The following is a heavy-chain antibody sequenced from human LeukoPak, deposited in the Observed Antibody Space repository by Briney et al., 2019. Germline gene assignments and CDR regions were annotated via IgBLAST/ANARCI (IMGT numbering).Heavy chain of an antibody. J-gene: IGHJ4*02. Sequence: GASVKVSCKASGYTFTGHYIHWVRQAPGQGLEWMGGIIPIFGTANYAQKFQGRVTITADESTSTAYMELSSPTSDDTAVYYCARTYCAEDCSIRYFDYWGQGTLVTVSS. CDR1: GYTFTGHY. CDR3: ARTYCAEDCSIRYFDY. CDR2: IIPIFGTA. D-gene: IGHD2-21*02. V-gene: IGHV1-69*13.